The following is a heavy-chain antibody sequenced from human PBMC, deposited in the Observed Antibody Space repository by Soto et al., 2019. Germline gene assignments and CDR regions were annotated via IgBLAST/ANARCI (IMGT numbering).Heavy chain of an antibody. CDR1: GFTLSDNY. Sequence: EVQLVESGGGLVQPGGSLRLSCAGSGFTLSDNYMDWVRQAPGKGLEWVGRTRNKANRYTTEYAASVKGRSTGSKDESMNSLHLQMNSLKTEETAVYYCVRTSHYGSGTWNFDFWGQGTVVTVSS. J-gene: IGHJ4*02. CDR2: TRNKANRYTT. D-gene: IGHD3-10*01. V-gene: IGHV3-72*01. CDR3: VRTSHYGSGTWNFDF.